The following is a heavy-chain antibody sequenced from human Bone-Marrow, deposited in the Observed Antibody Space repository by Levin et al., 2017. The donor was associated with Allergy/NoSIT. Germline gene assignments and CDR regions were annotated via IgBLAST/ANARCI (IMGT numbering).Heavy chain of an antibody. J-gene: IGHJ4*02. CDR2: ISYDGNNR. V-gene: IGHV3-30*18. Sequence: SCAASGFTFSTYGMHWVRQAPGKGLEWVAVISYDGNNRYYRDSVKGRFTISRDNSKNTLYLELNSVRAEDTAVYYCAKRGGHYYDSNAYFDYWGQGTLVTVSS. CDR3: AKRGGHYYDSNAYFDY. D-gene: IGHD3-22*01. CDR1: GFTFSTYG.